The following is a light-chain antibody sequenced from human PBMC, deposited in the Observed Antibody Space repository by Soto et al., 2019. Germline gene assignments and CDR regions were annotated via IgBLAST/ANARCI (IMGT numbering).Light chain of an antibody. CDR2: AAS. Sequence: DIQMTQSPSSLPAPVEARVLLTYRASQSISNHLNWYQQKPGKAPKLLIFAASSLQSGVPSRFSGSRSGPDFTLTISSLQPEDFATYYCQQSYSSPPTFGQGTKVDIK. J-gene: IGKJ1*01. CDR1: QSISNH. V-gene: IGKV1-39*01. CDR3: QQSYSSPPT.